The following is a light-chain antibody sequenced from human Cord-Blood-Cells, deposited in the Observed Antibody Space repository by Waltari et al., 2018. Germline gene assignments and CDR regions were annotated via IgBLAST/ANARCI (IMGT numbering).Light chain of an antibody. Sequence: IQLTQSPSFLSASVGDRVTITCRASQGISSYLAWYQQKPGKAPTLLIYAASTLQSGVPSRFSGSGSGTEFTLTISSLQPEDFATYYCQQLNSYPRTFGQGTKVEIK. CDR1: QGISSY. V-gene: IGKV1-9*01. CDR3: QQLNSYPRT. CDR2: AAS. J-gene: IGKJ1*01.